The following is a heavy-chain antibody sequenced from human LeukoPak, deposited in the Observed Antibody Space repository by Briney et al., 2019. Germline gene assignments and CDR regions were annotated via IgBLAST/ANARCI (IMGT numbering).Heavy chain of an antibody. J-gene: IGHJ4*02. CDR1: GYTLIELS. CDR2: FDPEDGET. D-gene: IGHD2-21*02. V-gene: IGHV1-24*01. Sequence: ASVKVSSKVSGYTLIELSMHWVRQAPGKGLEWMGGFDPEDGETIYAQKFQGRVTMTEDTSTDTAYMELSSLRSEDTAVYYCATGCGGDCYHYHSDYWGQGTLVTISS. CDR3: ATGCGGDCYHYHSDY.